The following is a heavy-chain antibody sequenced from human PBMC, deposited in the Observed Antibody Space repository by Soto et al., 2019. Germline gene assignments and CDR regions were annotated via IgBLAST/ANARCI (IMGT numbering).Heavy chain of an antibody. CDR3: ARDNRAVAGTVASLMDV. Sequence: ASVKVSCKASGYTFTSYYIHWVRQAPGQGLEWMGVINPSGGSTSYAQNFQGRVTLTMDTSTSTVYMELRSLRSDDTAVYYCARDNRAVAGTVASLMDVWG. CDR1: GYTFTSYY. D-gene: IGHD6-19*01. V-gene: IGHV1-46*01. CDR2: INPSGGST. J-gene: IGHJ6*02.